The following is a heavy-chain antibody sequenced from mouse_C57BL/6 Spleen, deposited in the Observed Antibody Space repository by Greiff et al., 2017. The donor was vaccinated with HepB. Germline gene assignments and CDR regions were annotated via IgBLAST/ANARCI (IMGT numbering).Heavy chain of an antibody. CDR2: IYPGNSDT. J-gene: IGHJ2*01. D-gene: IGHD1-1*01. CDR1: GYTFTSYW. V-gene: IGHV1-5*01. Sequence: EVQRVESGTVLARPGASVKMSCKTSGYTFTSYWMHWVKQRPGQGLEWIGAIYPGNSDTSYNQKFKGKAKLTAVTSASTAYMELSSLTNEDSAVYYCTRDYYGSSYQYYFDYWGQGTTLTVSS. CDR3: TRDYYGSSYQYYFDY.